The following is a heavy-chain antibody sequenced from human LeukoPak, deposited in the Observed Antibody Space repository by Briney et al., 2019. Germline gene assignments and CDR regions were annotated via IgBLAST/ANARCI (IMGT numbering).Heavy chain of an antibody. D-gene: IGHD1-1*01. J-gene: IGHJ5*02. CDR2: ISSSSYI. V-gene: IGHV3-21*01. CDR1: GFTFSSDS. CDR3: AREWERGA. Sequence: GGSLRLSCAASGFTFSSDSMNWGRQAPGKGLEWVSSISSSSYIYYADSVKGRFTISRDNAKNSLYLQMNSLRAEDTAVYYCAREWERGAWGQGTLVTVSS.